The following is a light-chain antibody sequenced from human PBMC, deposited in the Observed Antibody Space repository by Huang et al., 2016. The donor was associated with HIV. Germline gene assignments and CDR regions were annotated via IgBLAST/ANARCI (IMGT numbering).Light chain of an antibody. CDR1: QSVSRN. J-gene: IGKJ4*01. CDR3: QQYNNWPPLT. V-gene: IGKV3-15*01. Sequence: EIVMTQSPATLSVSPGERATLSCRASQSVSRNLAWYQQKPGQAPRLRIYGASTRATGIPARFSGSGSGTEFTLTISSLQSEDFAVYYCQQYNNWPPLTFGGGTKVEIK. CDR2: GAS.